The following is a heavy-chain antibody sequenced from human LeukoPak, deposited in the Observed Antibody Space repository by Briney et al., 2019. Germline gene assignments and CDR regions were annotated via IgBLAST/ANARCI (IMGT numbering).Heavy chain of an antibody. CDR2: ISGSGGST. Sequence: QPGGSLRLSCAASGFTFSSYAMSWVRQAPGKGLEWVSAISGSGGSTYYADSVKGRFTISRDNSKNTLYLQMNSLRAEDTAVYYCAADKYYYYYGMDVWGQGTTVTVSS. J-gene: IGHJ6*02. CDR1: GFTFSSYA. CDR3: AADKYYYYYGMDV. V-gene: IGHV3-23*01.